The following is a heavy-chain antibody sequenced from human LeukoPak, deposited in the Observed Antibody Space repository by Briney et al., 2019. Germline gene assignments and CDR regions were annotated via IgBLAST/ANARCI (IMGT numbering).Heavy chain of an antibody. CDR1: GFTFSSYG. Sequence: GGSLRLSCAASGFTFSSYGMHWVRQAPGKGLEWVAVIWYDGSNKYYAGSVKGRFIISRDNSKNTLSLQMNSLRHEDTAVYYCARGLPGGFVGFSSSYYPLDHWGQGTLVTVSS. CDR3: ARGLPGGFVGFSSSYYPLDH. CDR2: IWYDGSNK. D-gene: IGHD6-13*01. J-gene: IGHJ4*02. V-gene: IGHV3-30*19.